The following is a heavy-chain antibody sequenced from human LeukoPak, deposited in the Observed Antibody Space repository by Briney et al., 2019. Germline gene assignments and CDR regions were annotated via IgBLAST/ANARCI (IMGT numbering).Heavy chain of an antibody. CDR3: ADYRKPQGLDY. Sequence: PGGSLRLSCEVSEFPFSVYAMAWVRQAPGQGLEWVSAIDASGSDTYYTDSVKGRSTIPRDNSKNTAYLQMNSLRVEDTAVYYCADYRKPQGLDYWGQGTLVTVSS. D-gene: IGHD1-14*01. CDR1: EFPFSVYA. CDR2: IDASGSDT. V-gene: IGHV3-23*01. J-gene: IGHJ4*02.